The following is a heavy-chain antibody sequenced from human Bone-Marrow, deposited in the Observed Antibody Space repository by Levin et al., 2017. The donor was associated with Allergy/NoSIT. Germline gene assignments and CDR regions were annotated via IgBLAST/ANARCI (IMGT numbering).Heavy chain of an antibody. Sequence: SCAASGFTFSNAWMSWVRQAPGKGLEWVGRIKSKTDGGTTDYAAPVKGRFTISRDDSKNTLYLQMNSLKTEDTAVYYCTTDWGGGSCYDYWGQGTLVTVSS. D-gene: IGHD2-15*01. CDR1: GFTFSNAW. CDR2: IKSKTDGGTT. J-gene: IGHJ4*02. V-gene: IGHV3-15*01. CDR3: TTDWGGGSCYDY.